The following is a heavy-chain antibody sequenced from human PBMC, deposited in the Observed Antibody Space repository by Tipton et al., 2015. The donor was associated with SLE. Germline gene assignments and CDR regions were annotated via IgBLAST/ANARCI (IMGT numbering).Heavy chain of an antibody. CDR2: ISSSGSTI. CDR3: AREGYYGSGSYDY. Sequence: SLRLSCAASGFTFSDYYMGWIRQAPGKGLEWVSYISSSGSTIYYADSVKGRFTISRDNAKNSLYLQMNSLRAEDTAVYYCAREGYYGSGSYDYWGQGTLVTVSS. V-gene: IGHV3-11*01. J-gene: IGHJ4*02. CDR1: GFTFSDYY. D-gene: IGHD3-10*01.